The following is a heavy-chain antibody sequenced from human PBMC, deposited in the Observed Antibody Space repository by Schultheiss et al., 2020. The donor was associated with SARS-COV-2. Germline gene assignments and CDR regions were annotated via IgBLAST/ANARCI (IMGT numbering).Heavy chain of an antibody. CDR1: GDTVSTNSAA. J-gene: IGHJ6*02. CDR2: TYYRSKWYN. Sequence: SQTLSLTCAISGDTVSTNSAAWNWIRQSPSRGLEWLGRTYYRSKWYNDYAVSVKSRITINPDTSKNQFSLKLSSVTAADTAVYYCARFNYGPPHYYYAMDVWGQGTTVTVSS. V-gene: IGHV6-1*01. CDR3: ARFNYGPPHYYYAMDV. D-gene: IGHD3-10*01.